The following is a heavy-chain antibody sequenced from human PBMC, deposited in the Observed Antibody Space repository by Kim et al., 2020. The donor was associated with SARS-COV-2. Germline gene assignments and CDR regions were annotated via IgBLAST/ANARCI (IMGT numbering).Heavy chain of an antibody. V-gene: IGHV4-39*01. J-gene: IGHJ3*02. CDR3: ARLIEGSPADI. Sequence: SETLSLTCTVSGGSISSNSHHWGWIRQPPGQGLEWIASIYYRGNTYYNPSLKSRLSISVDTSKNQFSLKLRSVTAADTAVYYCARLIEGSPADIWGQGTMVTVSS. CDR2: IYYRGNT. D-gene: IGHD1-26*01. CDR1: GGSISSNSHH.